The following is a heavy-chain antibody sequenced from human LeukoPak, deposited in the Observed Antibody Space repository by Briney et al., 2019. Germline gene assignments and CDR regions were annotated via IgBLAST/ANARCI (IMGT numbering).Heavy chain of an antibody. CDR3: AKELDTAMPYNWFDP. D-gene: IGHD5-18*01. V-gene: IGHV3-30*18. J-gene: IGHJ5*02. CDR2: ISYDGSNK. Sequence: PGGSLRLSCAASGFTFSSYGMHWVRQAPGKGLEWVAVISYDGSNKYYADSVKGRFTISRDNSKNTLYLQMNSLRAEDTAVYYCAKELDTAMPYNWFDPWGEGTLVTVSS. CDR1: GFTFSSYG.